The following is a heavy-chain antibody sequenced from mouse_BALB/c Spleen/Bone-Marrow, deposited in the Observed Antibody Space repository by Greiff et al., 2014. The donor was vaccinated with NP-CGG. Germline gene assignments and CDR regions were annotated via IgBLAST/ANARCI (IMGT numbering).Heavy chain of an antibody. Sequence: ESGAELVKPGASVKLSCRASGYTFTSYYMYWVKQRPGQGLEWIGEINPGNGGTNFNEKFKSKATLTVDKSSSPAYMQLSSLTSEDSAVYYCIYYGNPYAMDYWGQGTSVTVSS. D-gene: IGHD2-1*01. CDR1: GYTFTSYY. V-gene: IGHV1S81*02. J-gene: IGHJ4*01. CDR2: INPGNGGT. CDR3: IYYGNPYAMDY.